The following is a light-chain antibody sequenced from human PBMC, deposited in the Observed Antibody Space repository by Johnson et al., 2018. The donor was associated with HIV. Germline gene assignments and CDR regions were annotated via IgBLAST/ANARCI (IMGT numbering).Light chain of an antibody. J-gene: IGLJ1*01. V-gene: IGLV1-51*02. CDR2: ENS. CDR1: SSNIGNTY. Sequence: QSVLTQPPSVSAAPGQEVTISCSGSSSNIGNTYVSWYQQLPGTAPKLLIYENSKRPSGIPDRFSGSQSGTSAPLAITGLQTGDEADYYCGRWDDSLSTYVFGTGTKVTVL. CDR3: GRWDDSLSTYV.